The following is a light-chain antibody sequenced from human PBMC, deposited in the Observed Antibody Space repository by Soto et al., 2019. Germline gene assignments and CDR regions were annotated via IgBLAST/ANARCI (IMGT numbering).Light chain of an antibody. CDR2: DTS. J-gene: IGKJ4*01. V-gene: IGKV3-15*01. CDR1: QGIGDT. CDR3: QYYNNSPLT. Sequence: EIVMTQSPATLSVSPGESVTLSCRASQGIGDTLAWYQHKPGQTPRLLIYDTSTRATGVPARFRGSWSGPEFTLTISRLQSEDFAIYYCQYYNNSPLTFGGGTKVDIK.